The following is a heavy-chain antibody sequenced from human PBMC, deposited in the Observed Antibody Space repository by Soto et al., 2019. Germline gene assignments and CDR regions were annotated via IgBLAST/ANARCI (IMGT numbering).Heavy chain of an antibody. V-gene: IGHV4-59*11. CDR1: GGSISNHY. CDR3: TTHHWYYEY. J-gene: IGHJ4*02. D-gene: IGHD1-1*01. CDR2: IYYNGNT. Sequence: QVQLQESGPGLVKPSETLSLTCRVCGGSISNHYCSWIRQPPGKGLEWIGYIYYNGNTNYNPSLHIRVTKSVDTSRNHISLNLTLVIAEDPAVYYSTTHHWYYEYWAQGTMVTVAS.